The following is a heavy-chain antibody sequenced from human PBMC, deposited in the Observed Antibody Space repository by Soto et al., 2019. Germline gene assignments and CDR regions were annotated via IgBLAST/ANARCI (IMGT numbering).Heavy chain of an antibody. Sequence: PGGSLRLSCAASGFTFSSYAMSWVRQAPGKGLEWVSAISGSGGSTYYADSVKGRFTISRDNSKNMLYLQMNSLRAEDTAVYYCAKDPYSVVVTSRASSAPWGKGTLVTVYS. D-gene: IGHD3-22*01. CDR3: AKDPYSVVVTSRASSAP. CDR1: GFTFSSYA. CDR2: ISGSGGST. J-gene: IGHJ5*02. V-gene: IGHV3-23*01.